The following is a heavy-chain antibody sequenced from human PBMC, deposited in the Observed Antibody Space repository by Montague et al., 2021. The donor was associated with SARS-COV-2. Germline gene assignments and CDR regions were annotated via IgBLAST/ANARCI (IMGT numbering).Heavy chain of an antibody. Sequence: SLRLSCAASGFTVSSNYMSWVRQAPGKGLEWFSVIYSGGSTYYADSVKGRFTISRHNSKNTLYLQMNSLRAEDTAVYYCARDLTYGSGRSYYYGVDVWGQGTKVTVSS. V-gene: IGHV3-53*04. CDR2: IYSGGST. CDR1: GFTVSSNY. J-gene: IGHJ6*02. D-gene: IGHD3-10*01. CDR3: ARDLTYGSGRSYYYGVDV.